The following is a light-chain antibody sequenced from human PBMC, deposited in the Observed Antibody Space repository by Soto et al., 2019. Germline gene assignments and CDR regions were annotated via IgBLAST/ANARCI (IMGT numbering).Light chain of an antibody. CDR2: DAY. J-gene: IGKJ4*01. Sequence: DIQMTQSPSILSASVGDRVTITCRASQSIRSWLAWYQQKPGKAPKLLIYDAYSLESGVPSRFRGRRSGTEFTLTIAGLQPEDFATDYCQQYESYSPLTFGGGTKVEIK. CDR3: QQYESYSPLT. V-gene: IGKV1-5*01. CDR1: QSIRSW.